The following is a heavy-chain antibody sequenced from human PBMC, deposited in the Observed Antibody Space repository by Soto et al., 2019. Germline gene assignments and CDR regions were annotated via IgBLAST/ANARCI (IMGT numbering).Heavy chain of an antibody. J-gene: IGHJ4*02. V-gene: IGHV3-30-3*01. D-gene: IGHD5-12*01. CDR2: ISYDGSNK. CDR1: GFTFSSYA. Sequence: QVQLVESGGGVVQPGRSLRLSCAASGFTFSSYAMHWVRQAPGKGLEWVAVISYDGSNKYYADSVKGRFTISRDNSKNTLYLEMNSLRAEDTAGYYCARDRGLRARMDYWGQGSLVTVSS. CDR3: ARDRGLRARMDY.